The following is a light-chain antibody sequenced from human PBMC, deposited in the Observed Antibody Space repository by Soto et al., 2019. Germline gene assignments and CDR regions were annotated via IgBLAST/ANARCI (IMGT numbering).Light chain of an antibody. CDR2: DAS. J-gene: IGKJ4*01. CDR1: QSISSW. V-gene: IGKV1-5*01. CDR3: QKYNSYSLN. Sequence: DIQMTHSPSTLSASVGDRVTITCRASQSISSWLAWYQQKPGKAPKLLIYDASSLESGVPSRFSGSGSGTEFTLTISSLQPDDFATYYCQKYNSYSLNFGGGTKVDIK.